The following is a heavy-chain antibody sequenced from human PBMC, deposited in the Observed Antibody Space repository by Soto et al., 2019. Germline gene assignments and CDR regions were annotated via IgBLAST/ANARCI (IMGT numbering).Heavy chain of an antibody. CDR2: IKSKTDGGTT. D-gene: IGHD3-22*01. CDR3: TTDIGRINMIRIAY. J-gene: IGHJ4*02. CDR1: GFTFSNAW. Sequence: EVQLVESGGGLVKPGGSLRLSCAASGFTFSNAWMSWVRQAPGKGLAWAGRIKSKTDGGTTDYAAPVKGRFTISRDDSKNTLYLQMNSLKTEDTAVYYWTTDIGRINMIRIAYWGQGTLVTVSS. V-gene: IGHV3-15*01.